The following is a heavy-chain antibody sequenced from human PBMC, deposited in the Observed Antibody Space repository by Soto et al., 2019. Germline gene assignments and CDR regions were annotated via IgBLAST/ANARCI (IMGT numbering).Heavy chain of an antibody. J-gene: IGHJ5*02. V-gene: IGHV3-23*01. D-gene: IGHD6-19*01. CDR2: IGGSGSYT. CDR3: AKDNLAPYSKGWAIRFDP. CDR1: GFTFSSYA. Sequence: DVHLLESGGGLVQPGGSLRLSCAASGFTFSSYAMGWVRQAPGEGLEWVSSIGGSGSYTYYADSVKGRFTISRDNFTSTRYLQMNSLRAEDTAVYYCAKDNLAPYSKGWAIRFDPWGQGTLVTVSS.